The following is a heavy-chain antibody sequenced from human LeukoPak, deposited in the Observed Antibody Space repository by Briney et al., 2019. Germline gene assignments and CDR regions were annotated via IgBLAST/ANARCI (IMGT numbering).Heavy chain of an antibody. Sequence: ASVKVSCKASGYTFTSYGISWARQAPGQGLEWMGWISAYNGNTNYAQKLQGRVTMTTDTSTSTAYMELRSLRSDDTAVYYCARDGPNYDLWSGYLNFDYWGQGTLVTVSS. CDR2: ISAYNGNT. D-gene: IGHD3-3*01. CDR3: ARDGPNYDLWSGYLNFDY. CDR1: GYTFTSYG. V-gene: IGHV1-18*01. J-gene: IGHJ4*02.